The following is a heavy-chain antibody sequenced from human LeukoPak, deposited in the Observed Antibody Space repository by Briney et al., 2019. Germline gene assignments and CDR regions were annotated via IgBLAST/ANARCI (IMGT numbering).Heavy chain of an antibody. D-gene: IGHD6-19*01. CDR2: IDGSGGTI. CDR1: GLTFSSYG. V-gene: IGHV3-48*03. CDR3: VRNGNSIAVGFDY. J-gene: IGHJ4*02. Sequence: GGSLRLSCAASGLTFSSYGMNWIRQAPGKGLEWLSYIDGSGGTIFYADSVKGRFTISRDNARNSLYLQMNSLTGEDTAVYYCVRNGNSIAVGFDYWGQGTLVTVSS.